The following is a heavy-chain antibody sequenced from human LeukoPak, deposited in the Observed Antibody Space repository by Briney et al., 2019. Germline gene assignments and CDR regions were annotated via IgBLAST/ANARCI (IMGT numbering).Heavy chain of an antibody. CDR3: ARVSITMVRGVIITSHYMDV. Sequence: SGTLSLTCAVSGGSISSSNWWSWVRQPPGKGLEWIGEIYHSGRTNYNPSLKSRVTISVDKSKNQFSLKLSSVTAADTAVYSCARVSITMVRGVIITSHYMDVWGKGTTVTVSS. CDR2: IYHSGRT. D-gene: IGHD3-10*01. J-gene: IGHJ6*03. V-gene: IGHV4-4*02. CDR1: GGSISSSNW.